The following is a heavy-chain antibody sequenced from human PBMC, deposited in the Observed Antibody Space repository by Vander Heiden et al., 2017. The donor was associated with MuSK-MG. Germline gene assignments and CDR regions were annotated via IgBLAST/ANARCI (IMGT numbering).Heavy chain of an antibody. CDR3: ARARGRKGGGTTLGYYGMDV. CDR2: MKPNSGNT. V-gene: IGHV1-8*01. Sequence: QVQLVQSGAEVKKPGPSVKVSCKASGYTFTSYAINWVRQANGQGLEWMGWMKPNSGNTGYAKNFQGRVTMTRNTSISTAYMERSRLRSEETAVYYCARARGRKGGGTTLGYYGMDVWGQGTPGTISS. D-gene: IGHD1-1*01. J-gene: IGHJ6*02. CDR1: GYTFTSYA.